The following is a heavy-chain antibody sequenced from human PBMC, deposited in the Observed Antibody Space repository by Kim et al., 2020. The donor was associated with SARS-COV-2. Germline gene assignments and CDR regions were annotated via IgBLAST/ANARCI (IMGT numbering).Heavy chain of an antibody. Sequence: SSIYTADSGKGRFTITRDNAKNSLYLQMNSLRAEDTAVYYCARDRGVLDYWGQGTLVTVSS. V-gene: IGHV3-21*01. CDR3: ARDRGVLDY. D-gene: IGHD3-16*01. CDR2: SSI. J-gene: IGHJ4*02.